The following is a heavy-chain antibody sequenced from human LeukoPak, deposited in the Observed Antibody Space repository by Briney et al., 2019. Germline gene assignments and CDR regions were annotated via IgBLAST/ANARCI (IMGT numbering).Heavy chain of an antibody. CDR1: GFTFSSYA. D-gene: IGHD3-10*01. CDR3: AKDFSGAFDY. V-gene: IGHV3-23*01. J-gene: IGHJ4*02. Sequence: GGSLRLSCAASGFTFSSYAMSWVRQAPGKGLEWVSTLSGSGGSTYYADSVKGRFTISRDNSKNTLYLQMNSLRAEDTAVYYCAKDFSGAFDYWGQGTLDTVSS. CDR2: LSGSGGST.